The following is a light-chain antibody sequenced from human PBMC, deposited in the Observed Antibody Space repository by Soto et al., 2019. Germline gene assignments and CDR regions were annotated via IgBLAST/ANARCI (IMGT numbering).Light chain of an antibody. CDR3: RSYVGTNSYV. V-gene: IGLV2-8*01. J-gene: IGLJ1*01. CDR1: SSDVGGYNY. CDR2: EVY. Sequence: QSVLTQPPSASGSPGQSVTISCTGTSSDVGGYNYVSWYQHHPGKAPKLIIYEVYKRPSGVPDRFSGSKSGNTAALTVSGLQAEDEADYYCRSYVGTNSYVFGTGTNVTVL.